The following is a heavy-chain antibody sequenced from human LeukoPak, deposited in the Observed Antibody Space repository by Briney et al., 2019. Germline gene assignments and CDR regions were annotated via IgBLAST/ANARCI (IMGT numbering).Heavy chain of an antibody. D-gene: IGHD6-13*01. CDR1: GFTFSSYE. CDR3: ARDNGYSSSWYEDY. CDR2: ISTSGSTT. Sequence: PWGSLRLSCAASGFTFSSYEMHCVRQAPGKGLEWVSYISTSGSTTYYADSVKGRFTISRDKAKKSLYLQMNSLRAEDTAVYYSARDNGYSSSWYEDYWGQGTLVTVSS. J-gene: IGHJ4*02. V-gene: IGHV3-48*03.